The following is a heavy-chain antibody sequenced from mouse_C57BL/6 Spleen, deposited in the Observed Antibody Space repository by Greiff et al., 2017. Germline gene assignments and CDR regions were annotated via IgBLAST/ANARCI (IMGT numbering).Heavy chain of an antibody. CDR2: IDPEDGDT. D-gene: IGHD2-4*01. V-gene: IGHV14-1*01. CDR3: TTPYDYDEAWFAY. J-gene: IGHJ3*01. Sequence: EVQLQQSGAELVRPGASVKLSCTASGFNIKDYYMHWVKQRPEQGLEWIGRIDPEDGDTEYAPKFQGKATMTADTSSNPAYLQLSSLTSEDTAVYYCTTPYDYDEAWFAYWGQGTLVTVSA. CDR1: GFNIKDYY.